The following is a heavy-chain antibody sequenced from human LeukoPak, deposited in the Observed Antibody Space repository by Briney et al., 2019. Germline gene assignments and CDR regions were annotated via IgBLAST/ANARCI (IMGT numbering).Heavy chain of an antibody. Sequence: SETLSLTCAVSGYSISSNYYWGWIRQPPGKGLEWIGGIYHSGNSYYNPALKSRVTISVDTSKNQFSLKLSSVTAADTAVYYCARHSLGITGTTSWFDPWGQGTLVTVSS. D-gene: IGHD1-20*01. CDR1: GYSISSNYY. CDR2: IYHSGNS. J-gene: IGHJ5*02. CDR3: ARHSLGITGTTSWFDP. V-gene: IGHV4-38-2*01.